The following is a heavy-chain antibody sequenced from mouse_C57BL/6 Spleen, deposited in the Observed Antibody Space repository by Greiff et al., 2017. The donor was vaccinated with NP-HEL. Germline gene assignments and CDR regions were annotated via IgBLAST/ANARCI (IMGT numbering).Heavy chain of an antibody. CDR3: AREKCHSILRYFDV. CDR1: GYTFTSYW. D-gene: IGHD6-1*01. Sequence: VQLQQPGAELVKPGASVKMSCKASGYTFTSYWITWVKQRPGQGLEWIGDIYPGSGSTNYNEKFKSKATLTVDTSSSTAYMQLSSLTSEDSAVYYCAREKCHSILRYFDVWGTGTTVTVSS. CDR2: IYPGSGST. J-gene: IGHJ1*03. V-gene: IGHV1-55*01.